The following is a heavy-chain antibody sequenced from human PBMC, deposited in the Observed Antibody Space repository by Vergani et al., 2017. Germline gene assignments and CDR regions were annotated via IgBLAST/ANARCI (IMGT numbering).Heavy chain of an antibody. CDR1: GGSISSGSYY. D-gene: IGHD6-13*01. CDR3: TRDPLYSTTWPFLLLDMDV. CDR2: FYTGGGT. V-gene: IGHV4-61*02. J-gene: IGHJ6*02. Sequence: QVQLQESGPGLVRPSQTLSLTCTVSGGSISSGSYYWSWFRQPAGQGLEWIGRFYTGGGTSYNPSLKSRVTISVDTSKNPFTLQLSSVTAADTAVYYCTRDPLYSTTWPFLLLDMDVWGQGATVTVSS.